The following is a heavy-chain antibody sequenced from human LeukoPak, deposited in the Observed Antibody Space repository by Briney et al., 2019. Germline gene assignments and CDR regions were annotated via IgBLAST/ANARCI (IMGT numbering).Heavy chain of an antibody. Sequence: GSVKVSCKASGYTFTSYGISWVRQAPGQGLEWMGWISAYNGNTNYAQKLQGRVTMTTDTSTSTAYMELRSLRSDDTAVYYCARAVGYGSGILDAFDIWGQGTMVTVSS. J-gene: IGHJ3*02. CDR3: ARAVGYGSGILDAFDI. V-gene: IGHV1-18*01. CDR2: ISAYNGNT. D-gene: IGHD3-10*01. CDR1: GYTFTSYG.